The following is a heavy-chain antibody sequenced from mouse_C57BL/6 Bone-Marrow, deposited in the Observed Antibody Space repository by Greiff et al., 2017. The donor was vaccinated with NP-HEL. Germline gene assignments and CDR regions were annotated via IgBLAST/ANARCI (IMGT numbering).Heavy chain of an antibody. CDR2: IYPRSGNT. CDR3: ARSGYGSGCVAWFAY. V-gene: IGHV1-81*01. Sequence: QVQLQQSGAELARPGASVKLSCKASGYTFTSYGISWVKQRPGQGLEWIGEIYPRSGNTYYNEKFKGKATLTAAKSSCTAYLELRSLASEDSAVFFWARSGYGSGCVAWFAYWGQGTLVTVSA. CDR1: GYTFTSYG. D-gene: IGHD1-1*01. J-gene: IGHJ3*01.